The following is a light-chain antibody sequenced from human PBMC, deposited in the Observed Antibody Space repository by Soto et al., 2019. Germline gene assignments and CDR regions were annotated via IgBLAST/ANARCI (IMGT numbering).Light chain of an antibody. Sequence: DIQMTQSSSTLSASVGDRVTITCRASQSISSWLAWYQQNPGKAPKLLIYDASRLESGVPSRFSGTGSGTEFTLTISSLQPDAFATYYCQQYNSYWWTFGQGTKVEIK. V-gene: IGKV1-5*01. J-gene: IGKJ1*01. CDR1: QSISSW. CDR3: QQYNSYWWT. CDR2: DAS.